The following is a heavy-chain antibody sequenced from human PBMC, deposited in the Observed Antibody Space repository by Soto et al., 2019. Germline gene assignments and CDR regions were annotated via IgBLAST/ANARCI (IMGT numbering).Heavy chain of an antibody. V-gene: IGHV3-21*01. J-gene: IGHJ4*02. D-gene: IGHD3-3*01. CDR2: ISGTGTSSYI. CDR3: ARGPEPLLLPIDH. CDR1: GFTFNIFG. Sequence: EVQLVESGGGLVKAGGSLRLSCEASGFTFNIFGMTWGRQAPGKGLEWVSYISGTGTSSYIYYADSVKGRFTVSRNNPKNSLYLQMNSLRDDDTAVYYCARGPEPLLLPIDHWGQGTLVTVSS.